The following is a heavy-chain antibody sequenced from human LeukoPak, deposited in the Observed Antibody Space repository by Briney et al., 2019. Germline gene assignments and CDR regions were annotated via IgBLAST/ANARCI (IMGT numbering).Heavy chain of an antibody. CDR3: ARDTPVRFLEWLPPDYYGMDV. J-gene: IGHJ6*02. CDR2: ISAYNGNT. Sequence: ASVKVSCKASGYTFTSYGIRWVRQAPGQGLEWMGWISAYNGNTNYAQKLQGRVTMTTDTSTSTAYMELRSLRSDDTAVYYCARDTPVRFLEWLPPDYYGMDVWGQGTTVTVSS. CDR1: GYTFTSYG. V-gene: IGHV1-18*01. D-gene: IGHD3-3*01.